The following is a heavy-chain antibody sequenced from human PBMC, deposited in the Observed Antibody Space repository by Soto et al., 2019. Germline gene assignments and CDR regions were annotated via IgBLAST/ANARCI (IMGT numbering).Heavy chain of an antibody. V-gene: IGHV3-74*01. CDR2: INSDGSST. CDR3: ASGPADYFDS. J-gene: IGHJ4*02. CDR1: GFTFSNYW. Sequence: EVQLVESGGGLVQPGGSLRLSCAVSGFTFSNYWMHWVRQAPGKGLVWVSRINSDGSSTSYADSVKGRFTISRDNAKNTLYLQMTSLRAEDTAVYCCASGPADYFDSWGQGTLVTVSS.